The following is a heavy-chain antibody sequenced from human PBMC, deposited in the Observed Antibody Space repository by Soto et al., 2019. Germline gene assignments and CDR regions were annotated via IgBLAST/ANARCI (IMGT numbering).Heavy chain of an antibody. CDR2: ISYDGSNK. CDR1: GFTFSSYG. Sequence: GGSLRLSCAASGFTFSSYGMHWARQAPGKGLEWVAVISYDGSNKYYADSVKGRFTISRDNSKNTLYLQMNSLRAEDTAVYYCAIYSSGWYPLDYWGQGTLVTVS. D-gene: IGHD6-19*01. J-gene: IGHJ4*02. V-gene: IGHV3-30*03. CDR3: AIYSSGWYPLDY.